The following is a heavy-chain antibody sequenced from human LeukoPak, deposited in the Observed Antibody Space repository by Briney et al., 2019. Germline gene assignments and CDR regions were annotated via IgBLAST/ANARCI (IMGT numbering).Heavy chain of an antibody. V-gene: IGHV3-23*01. CDR3: APRGP. Sequence: PGGSLRLSCAASGFTFSNYVMSWVRQAPGKGPQWVSGISGSGDTTDYADSVKGRFTISRDNSKNMLYLQMNSLRAEDTAVYYCAPRGPWGQGTLVTVSS. CDR1: GFTFSNYV. J-gene: IGHJ5*02. CDR2: ISGSGDTT. D-gene: IGHD3-10*01.